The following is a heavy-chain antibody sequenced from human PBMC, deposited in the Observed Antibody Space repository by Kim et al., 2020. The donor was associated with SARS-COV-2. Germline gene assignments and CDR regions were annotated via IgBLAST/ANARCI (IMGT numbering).Heavy chain of an antibody. Sequence: GGSLRLSCAASGFTFSSYGMHWVRQAPGKGLEWVAVISYDGSNKYYADSVKGRFTISRDNSKNTLYLQMNSLRAEDTAVYYCAKDSGTTVTTGTVDYWG. J-gene: IGHJ4*01. V-gene: IGHV3-30*18. D-gene: IGHD4-17*01. CDR1: GFTFSSYG. CDR3: AKDSGTTVTTGTVDY. CDR2: ISYDGSNK.